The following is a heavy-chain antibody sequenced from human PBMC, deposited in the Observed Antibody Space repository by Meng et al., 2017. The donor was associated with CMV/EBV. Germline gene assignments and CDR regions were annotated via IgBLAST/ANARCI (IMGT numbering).Heavy chain of an antibody. CDR1: GYTFTSYY. J-gene: IGHJ3*02. V-gene: IGHV1-46*01. CDR3: ARMGREVGATNVHDAFDI. Sequence: ASVKVSCKASGYTFTSYYMHWVRQAPGQGLEWMGIINPSGGSTSYAQKFQGRVTMTRDTSTSTVYMELSSPRSEDTAVYYCARMGREVGATNVHDAFDIWGQGTMVTVSS. CDR2: INPSGGST. D-gene: IGHD1-26*01.